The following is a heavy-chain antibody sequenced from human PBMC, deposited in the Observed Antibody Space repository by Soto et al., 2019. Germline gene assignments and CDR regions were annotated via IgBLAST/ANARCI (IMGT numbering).Heavy chain of an antibody. CDR1: GYTFTSYA. Sequence: QVQLVQSGAEVKKPGASVKVSCKASGYTFTSYAMHWVRQAPGQRLEWMGWINAGNGNTKYSQKFGGEAPIPGNTPASTANRERGSGRSENPAVYYWERNRWGPVGYPLAYGGRGPL. CDR3: ERNRWGPVGYPLAY. J-gene: IGHJ2*01. D-gene: IGHD3-16*01. CDR2: INAGNGNT. V-gene: IGHV1-3*01.